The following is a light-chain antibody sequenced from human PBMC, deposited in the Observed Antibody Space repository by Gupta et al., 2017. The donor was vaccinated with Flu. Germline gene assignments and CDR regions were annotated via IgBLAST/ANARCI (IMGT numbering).Light chain of an antibody. V-gene: IGKV1-39*01. CDR1: QRIRSY. Sequence: PSSMSASVGDRVTITCRASQRIRSYLDWYQQKVGKAPKLLIYAASRVKSGVPSTFSGSGCWTDFTLTISSRQPEDFATYYCQQRDSIPPTFGQGTRLEIK. CDR3: QQRDSIPPT. J-gene: IGKJ5*01. CDR2: AAS.